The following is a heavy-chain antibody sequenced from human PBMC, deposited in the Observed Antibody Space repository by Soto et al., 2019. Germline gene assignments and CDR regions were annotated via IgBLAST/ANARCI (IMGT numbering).Heavy chain of an antibody. CDR2: IYYSGST. J-gene: IGHJ2*01. Sequence: QVQLQESGPGLVRPSETLSLTCTVSGGSISRYYWSWIRQPPGKGLEWVGYIYYSGSTNYNPSLESRITISLDTSKNQFSLKLSSVTAADTAGYYCARFKTGTTSRVDWYLDLWGRGTLVTVSS. V-gene: IGHV4-59*01. CDR1: GGSISRYY. D-gene: IGHD1-7*01. CDR3: ARFKTGTTSRVDWYLDL.